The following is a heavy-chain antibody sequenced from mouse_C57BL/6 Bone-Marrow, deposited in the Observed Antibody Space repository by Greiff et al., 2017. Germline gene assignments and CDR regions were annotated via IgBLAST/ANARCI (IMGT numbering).Heavy chain of an antibody. D-gene: IGHD1-1*01. J-gene: IGHJ1*03. CDR3: ARNYYGSSPWYFDV. Sequence: EVQLVESGPGLVKPSQSLSLTCSVTGYSITSGYYWNWIRQFPGNKLEWMGYISYDGSNNYNPSLKNRISITRATSKHQFFLKLNSVTTEDTATYYCARNYYGSSPWYFDVWGTGTTVTVSS. CDR2: ISYDGSN. CDR1: GYSITSGYY. V-gene: IGHV3-6*01.